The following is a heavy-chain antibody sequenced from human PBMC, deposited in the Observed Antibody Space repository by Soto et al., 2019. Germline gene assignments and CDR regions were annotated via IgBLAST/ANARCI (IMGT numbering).Heavy chain of an antibody. CDR1: GGSISSGNYY. Sequence: SETLSLTCTVSGGSISSGNYYWSWIRQHPGKGLEWIGYIYYSGSTSYNPSLKSRVTISVDTSKNHFSLKLSSVTAADTAVYYCARVFSDSSGFFEPWGKGTLVNVSS. CDR3: ARVFSDSSGFFEP. J-gene: IGHJ5*02. CDR2: IYYSGST. V-gene: IGHV4-31*03. D-gene: IGHD6-25*01.